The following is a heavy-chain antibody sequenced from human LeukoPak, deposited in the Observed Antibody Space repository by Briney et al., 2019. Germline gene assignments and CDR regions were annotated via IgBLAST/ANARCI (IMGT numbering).Heavy chain of an antibody. CDR1: GGTFSSYA. CDR3: ARTNVLRYPGGAFDI. Sequence: SVKLSCKASGGTFSSYAISWVRQAPGQGLEWMGGIIPIFGTANYAQKFQGRVTITTDESTSTAYMELSSLRSEDTAVYYCARTNVLRYPGGAFDIWGQGTMVTVSS. V-gene: IGHV1-69*05. CDR2: IIPIFGTA. D-gene: IGHD3-9*01. J-gene: IGHJ3*02.